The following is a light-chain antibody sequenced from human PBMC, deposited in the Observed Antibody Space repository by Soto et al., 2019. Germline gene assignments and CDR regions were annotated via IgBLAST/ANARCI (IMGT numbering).Light chain of an antibody. V-gene: IGLV2-11*01. Sequence: QSALTQPRSVSGSPGQSVTISCTGTSSDVGGYNYVSWYLQHPGKAPKLMIYTVTKRPSGVPDRFSGSKSDNTASLTISGLQADDEADYYCCSYAGSSSYVFGTGTKVTVL. CDR3: CSYAGSSSYV. CDR2: TVT. CDR1: SSDVGGYNY. J-gene: IGLJ1*01.